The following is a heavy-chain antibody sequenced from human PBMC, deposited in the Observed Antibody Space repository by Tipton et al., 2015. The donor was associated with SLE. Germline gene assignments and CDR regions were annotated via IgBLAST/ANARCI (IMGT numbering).Heavy chain of an antibody. D-gene: IGHD3-10*01. CDR2: IYYSGST. Sequence: TLSLTCTVSGGSISSYYWSWIRQPPGKGLEWIGYIYYSGSTYYNPSLKSRVTISVDTSKNQFSLKLSSVTAADTAVYYCATRGVLLWFGEFFDYWGQGTLVTVSS. CDR3: ATRGVLLWFGEFFDY. V-gene: IGHV4-59*12. J-gene: IGHJ4*02. CDR1: GGSISSYY.